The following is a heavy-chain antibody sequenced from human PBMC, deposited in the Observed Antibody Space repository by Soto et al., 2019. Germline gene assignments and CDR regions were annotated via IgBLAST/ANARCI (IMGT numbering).Heavy chain of an antibody. CDR2: LLHSGTT. D-gene: IGHD6-19*01. Sequence: PSETLSLTCTVSGGSISSNNYYWSWIRQHPGKGLEWIGDLLHSGTTNYNPSLKNRVTISVDKPQNQFSLKLTSVTAADTAIYYCAYSSVWYRHDVWGQGTSVTVSS. CDR1: GGSISSNNYY. V-gene: IGHV4-61*05. J-gene: IGHJ3*01. CDR3: AYSSVWYRHDV.